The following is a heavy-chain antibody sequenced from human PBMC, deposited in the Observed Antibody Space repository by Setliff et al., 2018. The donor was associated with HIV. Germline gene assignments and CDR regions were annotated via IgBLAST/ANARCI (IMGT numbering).Heavy chain of an antibody. V-gene: IGHV3-23*01. CDR1: GFTFNNHA. Sequence: HPGGSLRLSCAASGFTFNNHAINWVRQPLGKGLQWVSGIRGSGSRPFYADSVVARFTISRDNSKNTVYLHMNNLRAEDTALYYCTRDGSGWSQDWGQGTLVTVSS. CDR3: TRDGSGWSQD. CDR2: IRGSGSRP. J-gene: IGHJ4*02. D-gene: IGHD6-19*01.